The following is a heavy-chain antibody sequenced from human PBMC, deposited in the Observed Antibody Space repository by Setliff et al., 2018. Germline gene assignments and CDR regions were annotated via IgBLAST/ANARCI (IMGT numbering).Heavy chain of an antibody. D-gene: IGHD2-15*01. CDR1: GGSIRDYY. J-gene: IGHJ5*02. CDR3: AAVGTAAGGGWFDP. V-gene: IGHV4-59*03. Sequence: LTCTVSGGSIRDYYWNWIRQSPGKGLEWIGYIYYRGTTNYNSSLKSRVTISIDMSRNQFSLKLTSATAADTAVYFCAAVGTAAGGGWFDPWGQGTLVIVSS. CDR2: IYYRGTT.